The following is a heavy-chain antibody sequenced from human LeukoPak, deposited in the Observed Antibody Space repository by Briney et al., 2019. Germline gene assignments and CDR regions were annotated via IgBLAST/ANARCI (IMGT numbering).Heavy chain of an antibody. CDR1: GYNFNTYW. CDR2: IYPGDSDT. J-gene: IGHJ4*02. D-gene: IGHD3-10*01. Sequence: PGESLKISCKTSGYNFNTYWIGWVRQKPGKGLEWMGIIYPGDSDTKYSPPFEGQVTISADKSINTAYLQWSSLKASDTAMYYCVIYGSGSYFDYWGQGTLVIVSS. CDR3: VIYGSGSYFDY. V-gene: IGHV5-51*01.